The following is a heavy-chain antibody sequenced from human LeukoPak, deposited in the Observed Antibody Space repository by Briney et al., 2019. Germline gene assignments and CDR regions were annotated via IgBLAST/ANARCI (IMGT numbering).Heavy chain of an antibody. J-gene: IGHJ5*02. CDR2: MSGDATST. D-gene: IGHD6-13*01. Sequence: GGSLRLSCAASGFTFSSFAMNWVRQAPGKGLEWVSTMSGDATSTYYADSVKGRFITSKANSKNTLYLQMNSLRADDTAVYYCAKRTSGSSWYSSDPWGQGTLVTVSS. CDR1: GFTFSSFA. V-gene: IGHV3-23*01. CDR3: AKRTSGSSWYSSDP.